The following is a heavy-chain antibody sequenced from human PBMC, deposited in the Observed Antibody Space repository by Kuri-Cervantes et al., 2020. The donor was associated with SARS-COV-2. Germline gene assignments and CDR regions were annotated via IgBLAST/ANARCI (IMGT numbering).Heavy chain of an antibody. V-gene: IGHV3-11*04. Sequence: GESLKISCAASGFTFSDYYMSWIRQAPGKGLEWVSYISSSSSTIYYADSVKGRFTISRDNAKNSLYLQMNSLRAEDTAVYYCARDSVRYYYDSSGYYPPRDYYYYGMDVWGQGTTVTVSS. D-gene: IGHD3-22*01. J-gene: IGHJ6*02. CDR1: GFTFSDYY. CDR3: ARDSVRYYYDSSGYYPPRDYYYYGMDV. CDR2: ISSSSSTI.